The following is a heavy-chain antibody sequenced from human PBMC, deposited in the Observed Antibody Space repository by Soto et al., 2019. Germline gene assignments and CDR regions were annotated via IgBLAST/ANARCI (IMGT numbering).Heavy chain of an antibody. Sequence: GASVKVSCKASGYTFTSYAMHWVRQAPGQRLEWMGWINAGNGNTKYSQKFQGRVTITRDTSASTAYMELSSLRSEDTAVYYCARRQLVWPHYYYYGMDVWGQGTTVTVSS. D-gene: IGHD6-13*01. J-gene: IGHJ6*02. CDR1: GYTFTSYA. CDR3: ARRQLVWPHYYYYGMDV. V-gene: IGHV1-3*01. CDR2: INAGNGNT.